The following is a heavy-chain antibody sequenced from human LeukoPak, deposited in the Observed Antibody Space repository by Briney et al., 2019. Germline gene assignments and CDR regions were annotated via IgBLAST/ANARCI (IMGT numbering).Heavy chain of an antibody. CDR3: ARDKNYYDNSDTKYYFDY. Sequence: GASVKVSCKASGYTFTTYGISWVRQAPGQGVEWMGWISAYNGHTDYAQKFQGRVTMTTDTSTSTAYMELRSLRSDDTAVYYCARDKNYYDNSDTKYYFDYWGQGTLVTVSS. V-gene: IGHV1-18*01. D-gene: IGHD3-22*01. CDR2: ISAYNGHT. CDR1: GYTFTTYG. J-gene: IGHJ4*02.